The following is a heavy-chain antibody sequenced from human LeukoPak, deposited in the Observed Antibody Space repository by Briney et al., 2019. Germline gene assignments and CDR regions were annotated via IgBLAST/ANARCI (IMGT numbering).Heavy chain of an antibody. CDR2: IYYSGST. CDR1: GGSISSYY. J-gene: IGHJ6*02. CDR3: TRYSSGWITPYYYYGMDV. D-gene: IGHD6-19*01. V-gene: IGHV4-59*01. Sequence: PSETLSLTCTVSGGSISSYYWSWIRQPPGKGLEWIGYIYYSGSTNYNPSLKSRVTISVDTSKNQFSLKLSSVTAADTAVYYCTRYSSGWITPYYYYGMDVWGQGTTVTVSS.